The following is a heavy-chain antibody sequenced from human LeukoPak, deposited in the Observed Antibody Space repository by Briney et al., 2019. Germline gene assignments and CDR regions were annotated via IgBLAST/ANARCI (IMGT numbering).Heavy chain of an antibody. J-gene: IGHJ4*02. D-gene: IGHD6-19*01. CDR3: ANGPGGAVAGTYYFDY. V-gene: IGHV3-23*01. CDR2: ISGSGGST. CDR1: GFTFSRNA. Sequence: GGSLRLSCAASGFTFSRNAMSWVRQAPGKGLEWVSAISGSGGSTYYADSVKGRFTISRDNSKTTLYLQMNSLRAEDTAVYYCANGPGGAVAGTYYFDYWGQGTLVTVSS.